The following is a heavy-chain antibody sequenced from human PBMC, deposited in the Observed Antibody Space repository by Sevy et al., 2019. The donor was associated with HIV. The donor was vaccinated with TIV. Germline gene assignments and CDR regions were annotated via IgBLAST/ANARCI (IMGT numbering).Heavy chain of an antibody. CDR1: GYSFTSYW. J-gene: IGHJ3*02. D-gene: IGHD2-15*01. Sequence: GESLKISCKGSGYSFTSYWIGWVRQMPGKGLEWMGIIYPGDSDTRYSPSFQGQVTISADKSISTAYLQWSSLKASDTAMYYCARHWPAEDIVVEVAALAFDMWGQGTMVTVSS. CDR3: ARHWPAEDIVVEVAALAFDM. CDR2: IYPGDSDT. V-gene: IGHV5-51*01.